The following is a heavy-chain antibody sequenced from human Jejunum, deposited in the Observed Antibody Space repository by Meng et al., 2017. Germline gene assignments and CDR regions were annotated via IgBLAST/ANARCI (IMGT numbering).Heavy chain of an antibody. CDR2: INADSGNT. V-gene: IGHV1-3*01. D-gene: IGHD5-24*01. J-gene: IGHJ6*02. CDR3: ARVEGDGYNYSYYYYGMDV. Sequence: ASVKVSCKASGYTFSYYAMHWVRQAPGQRPEWMGWINADSGNTKYSRNLQGRVTITRDTSTNTVYMELRSLRSEDTAIYYCARVEGDGYNYSYYYYGMDVWGQGPTVTVSS. CDR1: GYTFSYYA.